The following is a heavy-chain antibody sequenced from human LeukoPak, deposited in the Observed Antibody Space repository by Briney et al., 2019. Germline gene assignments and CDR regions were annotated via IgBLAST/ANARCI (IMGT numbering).Heavy chain of an antibody. CDR2: ISKTISTK. CDR1: GFTFSSYS. Sequence: GGSLRLSCVASGFTFSSYSMNWVRQAPGKGLEWVSYISKTISTKHYADSVKGRFTISRDNAQNSLYLQMNSLRDEDTAVYYCVRDPDALDFWGQGILVTVSS. V-gene: IGHV3-48*02. J-gene: IGHJ4*02. CDR3: VRDPDALDF.